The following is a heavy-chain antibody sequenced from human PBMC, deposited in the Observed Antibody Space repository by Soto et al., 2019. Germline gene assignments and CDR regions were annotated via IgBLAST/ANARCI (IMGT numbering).Heavy chain of an antibody. CDR1: GGSISSYY. J-gene: IGHJ4*02. CDR2: IYYSGST. V-gene: IGHV4-59*08. D-gene: IGHD4-17*01. Sequence: KPSETLSLTCTVSGGSISSYYWSWIRQPPGKGLEWIGYIYYSGSTNYNPSLKSRVTISVDTSKNQFSLKLSSVTAADTAVYYCARALRSPGYFDYWGQGTLVTVSS. CDR3: ARALRSPGYFDY.